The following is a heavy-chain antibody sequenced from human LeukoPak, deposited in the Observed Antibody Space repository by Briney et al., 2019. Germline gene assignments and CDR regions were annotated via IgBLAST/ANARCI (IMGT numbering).Heavy chain of an antibody. V-gene: IGHV3-74*03. Sequence: GGSLRLSCAASGFTFSSYWMHWVRQAPGKGLVWVSLIKSDGSSAMYADSVKGRFSISRDNAKNTLDLQMNSLRAEDTAVYFCAREVASAAFDYWGQGTPVTVSS. CDR3: AREVASAAFDY. CDR2: IKSDGSSA. J-gene: IGHJ4*02. D-gene: IGHD5-12*01. CDR1: GFTFSSYW.